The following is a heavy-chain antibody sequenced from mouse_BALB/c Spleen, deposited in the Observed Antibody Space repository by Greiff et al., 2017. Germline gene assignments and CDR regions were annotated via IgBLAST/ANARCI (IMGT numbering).Heavy chain of an antibody. CDR2: ISSGSSTI. V-gene: IGHV5-17*02. CDR3: ARSRYYFDY. Sequence: EVQGVESGGGLVQPGGSRKLSCAASGFTFSSFGMHWVRQAPEKGLEWVAYISSGSSTIYYADTVKCRFTISRDNPKNTLFLQMTSLRSEDTAMYYCARSRYYFDYWGQGTTLTVSS. CDR1: GFTFSSFG. J-gene: IGHJ2*01.